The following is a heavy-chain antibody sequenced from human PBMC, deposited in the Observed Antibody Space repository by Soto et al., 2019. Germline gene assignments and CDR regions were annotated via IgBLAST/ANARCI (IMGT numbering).Heavy chain of an antibody. Sequence: QVQLQQWGAGLLKPSETLSLTCAVYGGSFSGYYWSWIRQPPGKGREWIGEINHSGSTNYNPSLKSRVTISVDTSKNQFSLKLSSVTAADTAVYYCAIKLTTVTEGDFDYWGQGTLVTVSS. V-gene: IGHV4-34*01. CDR2: INHSGST. D-gene: IGHD4-17*01. CDR3: AIKLTTVTEGDFDY. CDR1: GGSFSGYY. J-gene: IGHJ4*02.